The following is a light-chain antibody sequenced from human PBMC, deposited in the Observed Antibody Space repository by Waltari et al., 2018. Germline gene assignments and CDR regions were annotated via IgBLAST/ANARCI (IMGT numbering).Light chain of an antibody. CDR2: AAS. CDR1: QGIRND. CDR3: RQDYNVPPK. Sequence: AIQMTQSPSSLSASVGDRVTITCRARQGIRNDLGWYQQKPGKAPKLLIYAASSLQSGVPSRFSGNGSGTDFTLTISSLQPEDFATYYCRQDYNVPPKFGQGTKVEIK. V-gene: IGKV1-6*01. J-gene: IGKJ1*01.